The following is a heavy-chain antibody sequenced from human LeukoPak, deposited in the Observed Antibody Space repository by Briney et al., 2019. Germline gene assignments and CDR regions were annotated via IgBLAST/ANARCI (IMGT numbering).Heavy chain of an antibody. V-gene: IGHV3-7*01. D-gene: IGHD3-3*01. CDR1: GFTFSDYW. CDR3: ARAGTYYDFWSGPIFDY. J-gene: IGHJ4*02. CDR2: IKPDGSEK. Sequence: GRSLRLSCAASGFTFSDYWMSWVRQAPGKGLQWVANIKPDGSEKYYVDSVKGRFTISRDNAKNSLYLQINSLRAEDTAVYYCARAGTYYDFWSGPIFDYWGQGTLVTVSS.